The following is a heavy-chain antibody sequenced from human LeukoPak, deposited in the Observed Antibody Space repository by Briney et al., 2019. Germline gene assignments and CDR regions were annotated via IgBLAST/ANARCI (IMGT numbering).Heavy chain of an antibody. CDR2: ISSSGSTI. J-gene: IGHJ4*02. V-gene: IGHV3-11*01. CDR3: AKDTVIVVTQFDY. CDR1: GFTFSDYY. D-gene: IGHD3-22*01. Sequence: GGSLRLSCAASGFTFSDYYMSWIRQAPGKGLEWVSYISSSGSTIYYADSVKGRFTISRDNAKNSLYLQMNSLRAEDTAVYYCAKDTVIVVTQFDYWGQGTLVTVSS.